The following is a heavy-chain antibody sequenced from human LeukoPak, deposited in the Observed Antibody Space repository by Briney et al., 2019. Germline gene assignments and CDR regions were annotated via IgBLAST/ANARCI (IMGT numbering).Heavy chain of an antibody. V-gene: IGHV3-33*06. CDR3: AKDGGRYSGSGLRFGP. Sequence: AGGSLRLSCAASGFTFSSYGMHWVRQAPGKGLEWVAVIWYDGSNKYYADSVKGRFTISRDNSKNTLYLQMNSLRAEDTAVYYCAKDGGRYSGSGLRFGPWGQGTLVTVSS. CDR1: GFTFSSYG. D-gene: IGHD1-26*01. J-gene: IGHJ5*02. CDR2: IWYDGSNK.